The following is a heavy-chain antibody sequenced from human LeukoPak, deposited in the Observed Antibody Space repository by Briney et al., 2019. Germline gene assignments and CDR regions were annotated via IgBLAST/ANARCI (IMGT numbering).Heavy chain of an antibody. CDR1: GYSFTSYW. CDR2: IYPGDSET. D-gene: IGHD4-23*01. Sequence: GESLKISCKGFGYSFTSYWIGWVGQMPGKGLEWMGIIYPGDSETRYSASFQGQVTISADKSISTAYLQWSSLKASDTAMDYCARLKTDYGGNSPFDYWGQGTLVTVSS. V-gene: IGHV5-51*01. CDR3: ARLKTDYGGNSPFDY. J-gene: IGHJ4*02.